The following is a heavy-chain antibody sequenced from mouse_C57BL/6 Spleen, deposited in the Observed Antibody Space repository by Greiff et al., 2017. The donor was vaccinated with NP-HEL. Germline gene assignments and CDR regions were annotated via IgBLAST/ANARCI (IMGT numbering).Heavy chain of an antibody. V-gene: IGHV14-1*01. Sequence: EVQLQPSGAELVRPGASVKLSCTASGFNIKDYYMHWVQQRPEQGLEWIGRIDPEDGDTEYAPNFPGQATMTADTSSNTSYLQLSNLTSEDTAVYYCTTSYGSSYDYFDYWGQGTTLTVSA. D-gene: IGHD1-1*01. CDR2: IDPEDGDT. CDR3: TTSYGSSYDYFDY. J-gene: IGHJ2*01. CDR1: GFNIKDYY.